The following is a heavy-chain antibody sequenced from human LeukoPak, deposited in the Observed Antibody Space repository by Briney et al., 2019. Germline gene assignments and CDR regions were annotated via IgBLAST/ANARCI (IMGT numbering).Heavy chain of an antibody. D-gene: IGHD5-12*01. Sequence: GGSLRLSCAASGFTFSSYAMHWVRQAPGKGLEYVSAISSNGGSTYYANSVKGRFTISRDNSKNTLYLQMGSLRAEDMAVYYCARGVRGYSGYRLAVAMADYWGQGTLVTVSS. CDR3: ARGVRGYSGYRLAVAMADY. V-gene: IGHV3-64*01. CDR1: GFTFSSYA. CDR2: ISSNGGST. J-gene: IGHJ4*02.